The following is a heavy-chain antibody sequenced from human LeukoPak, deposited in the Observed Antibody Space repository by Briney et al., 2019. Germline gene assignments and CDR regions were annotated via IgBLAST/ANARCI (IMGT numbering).Heavy chain of an antibody. Sequence: ASVKVSCKASGYTFTSYGISWVRQAPGQGLEWMGWISAYNGNTNYAQKLQGRVTMTTDTSTSTAYMELRSLRSDDTAVYYCARVDIVVVPAAANDCWGQGTLVTVSS. J-gene: IGHJ4*02. CDR1: GYTFTSYG. V-gene: IGHV1-18*01. CDR2: ISAYNGNT. CDR3: ARVDIVVVPAAANDC. D-gene: IGHD2-2*01.